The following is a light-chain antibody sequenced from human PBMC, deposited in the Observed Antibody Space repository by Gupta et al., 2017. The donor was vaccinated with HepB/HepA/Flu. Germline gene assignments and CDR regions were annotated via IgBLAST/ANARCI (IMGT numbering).Light chain of an antibody. CDR2: DVN. CDR3: SSYTITNTLDV. J-gene: IGLJ1*01. CDR1: SSDIGGYNF. V-gene: IGLV2-14*01. Sequence: QSALTQPASVSGSPGQSIASSCTGTSSDIGGYNFVSWYQQHPGKAPKLILYDVNNRPSGVSNRFSGSNSGNTASLTISGLQAEDEADYYCSSYTITNTLDVFGSGTKVTVL.